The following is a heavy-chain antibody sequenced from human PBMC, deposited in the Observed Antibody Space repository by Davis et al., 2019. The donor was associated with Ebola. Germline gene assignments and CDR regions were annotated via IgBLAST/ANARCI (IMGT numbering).Heavy chain of an antibody. CDR1: GFTFSSHR. CDR2: ITSSSSYI. J-gene: IGHJ4*02. CDR3: AIPDCSGANCYSVYIKN. Sequence: GESLKISCAASGFTFSSHRMHWVRQAPGKGIEWVSSITSSSSYIYDADSVKGRFTISRDNAKNSLYLQMNSLRAEDTAVYYCAIPDCSGANCYSVYIKNWGQGTLVTVSS. V-gene: IGHV3-21*01. D-gene: IGHD2-15*01.